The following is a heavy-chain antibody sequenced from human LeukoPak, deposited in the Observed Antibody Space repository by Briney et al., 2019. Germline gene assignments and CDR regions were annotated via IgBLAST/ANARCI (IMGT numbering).Heavy chain of an antibody. Sequence: ASVTVSCTSSGYTFTSYYMHWVRQAPGQGLEWMGIINPSGGSTSYAQKFQGRVTMTRDMSTSTVYMELSSLRSEDTAVYYCAKGTRTEDYYDTESGAFDIWGQGTMVTVSS. CDR3: AKGTRTEDYYDTESGAFDI. CDR2: INPSGGST. CDR1: GYTFTSYY. V-gene: IGHV1-46*01. D-gene: IGHD3-22*01. J-gene: IGHJ3*02.